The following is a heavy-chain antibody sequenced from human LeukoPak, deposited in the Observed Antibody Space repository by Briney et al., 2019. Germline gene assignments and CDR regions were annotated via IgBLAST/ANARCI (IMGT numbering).Heavy chain of an antibody. J-gene: IGHJ4*02. CDR2: ISSSSSYI. D-gene: IGHD3-3*01. CDR3: ARTVTIFGVVIKGYYFDY. Sequence: PGGSLRLSCAASGFTFSSYSMNWVRQAPGKGLEWVSSISSSSSYIYYADSVKGRFTISRDNAKNSLYLQMNSLRAEDTAVYYCARTVTIFGVVIKGYYFDYWGQGTLVTVSS. CDR1: GFTFSSYS. V-gene: IGHV3-21*01.